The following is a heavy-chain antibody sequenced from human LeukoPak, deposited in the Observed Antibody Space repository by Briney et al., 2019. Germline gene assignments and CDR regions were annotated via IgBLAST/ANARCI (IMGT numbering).Heavy chain of an antibody. CDR2: ISSSSTYI. Sequence: GGSLRISCATSGFAFRSYNMNWVRQAPGKGLEWVSSISSSSTYIYYADSVKGRLTISRDNAKNSLYLQMNSLRAEDTAVYYCARTTTYYYDTSGYHPWCFDYWGQGTLVTVSS. CDR1: GFAFRSYN. CDR3: ARTTTYYYDTSGYHPWCFDY. D-gene: IGHD3-22*01. J-gene: IGHJ4*02. V-gene: IGHV3-21*01.